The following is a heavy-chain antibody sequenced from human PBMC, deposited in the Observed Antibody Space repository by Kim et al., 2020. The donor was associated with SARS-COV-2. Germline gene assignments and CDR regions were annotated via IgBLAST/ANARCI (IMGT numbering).Heavy chain of an antibody. CDR3: ARSIAARQRYYYYYYGMDV. J-gene: IGHJ6*02. CDR1: GYSFTSYW. CDR2: IYPGDSDT. V-gene: IGHV5-51*01. D-gene: IGHD6-6*01. Sequence: GESLKISCKGSGYSFTSYWIGWVRQMPGKGLEWMGIIYPGDSDTRYSPSFQGQVTISADKSISTAYLQWSSLKASDTAMYYCARSIAARQRYYYYYYGMDVWGQGTTVTVSS.